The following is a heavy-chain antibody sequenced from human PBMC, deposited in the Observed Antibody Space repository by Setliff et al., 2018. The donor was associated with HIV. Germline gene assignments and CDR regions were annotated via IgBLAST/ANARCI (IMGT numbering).Heavy chain of an antibody. V-gene: IGHV1-24*01. CDR3: ATGSEVVIIHEAFDM. CDR2: FYREEGEA. D-gene: IGHD3-22*01. Sequence: ASVKVSCKESGHTLTKLSMHWVRQAPGKGLEWMGAFYREEGEALYPQNFQGRLTMTEDTSTDTAYMQLSSLRFEDTAVYFCATGSEVVIIHEAFDMWGQGTMVTVSS. J-gene: IGHJ3*02. CDR1: GHTLTKLS.